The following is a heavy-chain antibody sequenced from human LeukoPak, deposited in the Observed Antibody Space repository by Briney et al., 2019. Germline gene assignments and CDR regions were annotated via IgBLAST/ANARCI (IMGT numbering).Heavy chain of an antibody. Sequence: ASVKVSCKTSGYSFTNYGISWVRQAPGQGLEWMGWISAYNGNTNYAQRLQGRVTMTTDTSTSTAYMELRSLRSDDTAVYYCARESSGPLDYWGQGTLVTVSS. D-gene: IGHD3-22*01. J-gene: IGHJ4*02. CDR1: GYSFTNYG. V-gene: IGHV1-18*01. CDR3: ARESSGPLDY. CDR2: ISAYNGNT.